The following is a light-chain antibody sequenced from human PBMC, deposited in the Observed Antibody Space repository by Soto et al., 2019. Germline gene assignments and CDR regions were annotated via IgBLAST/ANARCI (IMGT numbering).Light chain of an antibody. CDR1: SSHIGAGYD. V-gene: IGLV1-40*01. CDR3: QSYDSSLSGSV. CDR2: GNS. J-gene: IGLJ3*02. Sequence: QSALTQPPSVSGAPGQRVTISCTGSSSHIGAGYDVHWYQQLPGTAPKLLIYGNSNRPSGVPDRFSGSKSGTSASLAITGLQAGDEADYYCQSYDSSLSGSVFGGGTKLTVL.